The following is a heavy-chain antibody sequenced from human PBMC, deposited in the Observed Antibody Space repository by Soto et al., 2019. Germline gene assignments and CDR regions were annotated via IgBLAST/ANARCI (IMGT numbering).Heavy chain of an antibody. Sequence: EVQLLESGGGLVQPGGSLRLSCAASGFTFSSYGMNWVRHPPGKGLEWVSGISGSTGSTYYADSVKGRFTISRDNSKNTVYLQMNSLRAEDTAVYYCANGKYGANEAFDVWGQGTMVTVSS. CDR1: GFTFSSYG. V-gene: IGHV3-23*01. CDR3: ANGKYGANEAFDV. CDR2: ISGSTGST. D-gene: IGHD4-17*01. J-gene: IGHJ3*01.